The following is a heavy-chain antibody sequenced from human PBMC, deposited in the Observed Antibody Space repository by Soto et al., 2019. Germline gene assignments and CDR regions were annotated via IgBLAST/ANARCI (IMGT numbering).Heavy chain of an antibody. Sequence: GGSLRLSCAASGFTFSSYAMHWVRQAPGKGLEYVSAISSNGGSTYYANSVKGRFTISRDNSKNTLYLQMGSLRAEDMAVYYCARATRHYDILTGYLDPYYFDYWGQGTLVTVSS. V-gene: IGHV3-64*01. CDR1: GFTFSSYA. CDR3: ARATRHYDILTGYLDPYYFDY. CDR2: ISSNGGST. D-gene: IGHD3-9*01. J-gene: IGHJ4*02.